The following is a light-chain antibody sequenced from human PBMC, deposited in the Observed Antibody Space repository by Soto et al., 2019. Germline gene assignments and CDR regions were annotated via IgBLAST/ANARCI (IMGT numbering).Light chain of an antibody. J-gene: IGKJ5*01. CDR2: ATL. CDR1: QGISTS. CDR3: QQSYRTPRT. V-gene: IGKV1-39*01. Sequence: IQMTQSPSSVSASVGDGVTITCRASQGISTSLGWYQQKPGKAPKLLIYATLNLQSGVPSRFSGSGSGTEFTLTISSLQPEDFATYYCQQSYRTPRTFGQGTRLEI.